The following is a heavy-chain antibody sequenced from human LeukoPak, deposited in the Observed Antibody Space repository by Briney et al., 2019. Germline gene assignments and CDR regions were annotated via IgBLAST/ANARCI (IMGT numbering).Heavy chain of an antibody. CDR3: ARGMYYDILTGYDR. Sequence: ASVKVSCKASGYTFTGYYMHWVRQAPGQGLEWMGWINPNSGGTNYAQKFQGRVTMTRDTSISTAYMELSRLRSDDTAVYYCARGMYYDILTGYDRWGQGTLVTASS. CDR2: INPNSGGT. D-gene: IGHD3-9*01. J-gene: IGHJ5*02. V-gene: IGHV1-2*02. CDR1: GYTFTGYY.